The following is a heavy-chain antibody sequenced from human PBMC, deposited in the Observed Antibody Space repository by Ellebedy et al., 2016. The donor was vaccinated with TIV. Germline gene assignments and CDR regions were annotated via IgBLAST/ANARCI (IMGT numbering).Heavy chain of an antibody. D-gene: IGHD2/OR15-2a*01. J-gene: IGHJ6*02. V-gene: IGHV1-2*02. CDR1: GFIFTGYY. Sequence: ASVKVSCKPSGFIFTGYYIHWVRQAPGQGLESLGWFNPNSADTKYAQKFQGRVTMTRDTSISTVYMELSNLTPGDTAMYYCARLIEHSIHGMDVWGQGTTVTVSS. CDR3: ARLIEHSIHGMDV. CDR2: FNPNSADT.